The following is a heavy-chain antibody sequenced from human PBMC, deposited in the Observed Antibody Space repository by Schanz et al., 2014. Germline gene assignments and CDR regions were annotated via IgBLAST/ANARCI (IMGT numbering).Heavy chain of an antibody. Sequence: QVQLVQSGAEVKKPGSSVKVSCKASGGTFSSYTISWVRQAPGQGPEWMGRIIPILGIGNDAQKFQGRFTIPADKSTSTACMELSSLRSEATTVYYCATCSGGTCNAKPVLDNWGQGTLVTVSS. D-gene: IGHD2-15*01. J-gene: IGHJ4*02. CDR2: IIPILGIG. CDR3: ATCSGGTCNAKPVLDN. CDR1: GGTFSSYT. V-gene: IGHV1-69*02.